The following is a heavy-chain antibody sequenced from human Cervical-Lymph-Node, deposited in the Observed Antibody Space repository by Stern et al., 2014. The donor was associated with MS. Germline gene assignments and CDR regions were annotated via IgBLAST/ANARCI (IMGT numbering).Heavy chain of an antibody. CDR2: FYSGIST. CDR3: TREMAARRLDP. Sequence: VQLVESGGTLVQPGGSLRLSCAASGFTVNSNYMTWVRQAPGKGLEWVSIFYSGISTYYAESVKGRFSFSIDKPKNTLYLQMNNLRVEDTAMYYCTREMAARRLDPWGQGTLVIVSA. CDR1: GFTVNSNY. D-gene: IGHD5-24*01. J-gene: IGHJ5*02. V-gene: IGHV3-66*01.